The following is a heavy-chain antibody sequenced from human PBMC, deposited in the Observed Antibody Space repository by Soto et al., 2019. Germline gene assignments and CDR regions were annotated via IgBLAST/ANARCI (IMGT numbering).Heavy chain of an antibody. Sequence: QVQLQESGPGLVKPSETLSLTCTVSGGSISSYYWSWIRQPPGKGLEWIGYIYYSGSTNYNPSLKSRVTISVDTSKNQFSLKLSSVTAADTAVYYCASGYYDILTGYYPFDYWGQGTLVTVSS. CDR3: ASGYYDILTGYYPFDY. CDR1: GGSISSYY. D-gene: IGHD3-9*01. CDR2: IYYSGST. V-gene: IGHV4-59*01. J-gene: IGHJ4*02.